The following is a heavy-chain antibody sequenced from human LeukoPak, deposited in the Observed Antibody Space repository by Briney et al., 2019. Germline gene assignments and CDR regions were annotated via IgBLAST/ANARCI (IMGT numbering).Heavy chain of an antibody. Sequence: GGSLRLSCAASGFTVSSNYMSWVRQAPGKGLEWVSVIYSGGSTYYADSVKGRFTISRDNSKNTLYLQMNSLRAEDTAVYYCARDRGEFWNDYFDYWGQGTLVTVSS. CDR1: GFTVSSNY. CDR3: ARDRGEFWNDYFDY. CDR2: IYSGGST. D-gene: IGHD3-16*01. J-gene: IGHJ4*02. V-gene: IGHV3-53*01.